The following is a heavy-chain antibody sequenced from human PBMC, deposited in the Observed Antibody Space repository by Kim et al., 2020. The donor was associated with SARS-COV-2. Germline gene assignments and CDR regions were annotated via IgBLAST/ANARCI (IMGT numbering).Heavy chain of an antibody. J-gene: IGHJ3*02. CDR3: ARAGSPDSSSWTSSYDAFDI. CDR1: GFTFSSYS. D-gene: IGHD6-13*01. V-gene: IGHV3-21*01. CDR2: ISSSSSYI. Sequence: GGSLRLSCAASGFTFSSYSMNWVRQAPGKGLEWVSSISSSSSYIYYADSVKGRFTISRDNAKNSLYLQMNSLRAEDTAVYYCARAGSPDSSSWTSSYDAFDIWGQGTMVTVSS.